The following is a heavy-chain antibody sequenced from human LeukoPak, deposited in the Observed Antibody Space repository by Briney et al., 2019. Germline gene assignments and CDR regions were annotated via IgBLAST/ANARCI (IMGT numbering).Heavy chain of an antibody. D-gene: IGHD3-10*01. V-gene: IGHV4-59*01. CDR2: VYYSGST. Sequence: SETLSLPCTVSGGSLSSYFWSWIGPPPRGGLPWIGYVYYSGSTNYNPSLTSRVTISVDTSKNQFSLKLSSVTAADTAVYYCARDRSLYGSGPLSFDPWGQGTLVTVSS. J-gene: IGHJ5*02. CDR3: ARDRSLYGSGPLSFDP. CDR1: GGSLSSYF.